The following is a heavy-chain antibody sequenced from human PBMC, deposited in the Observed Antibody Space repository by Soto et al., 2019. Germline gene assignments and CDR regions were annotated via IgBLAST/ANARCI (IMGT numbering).Heavy chain of an antibody. CDR3: ARDRVITPFGVYSMYYKEMDV. CDR1: GYTFSNSG. D-gene: IGHD3-3*01. CDR2: INSDNGNT. Sequence: GASVKVSCKASGYTFSNSGISWVRQAPGQGLEWLGWINSDNGNTNYAQHLQGRVTLTTDTSTSTAYMDLRSLRSDDTAVYYCARDRVITPFGVYSMYYKEMDVWGPGTTVTF. J-gene: IGHJ6*02. V-gene: IGHV1-18*01.